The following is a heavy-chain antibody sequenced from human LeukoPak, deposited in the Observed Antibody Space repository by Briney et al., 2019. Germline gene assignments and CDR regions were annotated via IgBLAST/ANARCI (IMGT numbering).Heavy chain of an antibody. CDR1: GGSFSGYY. CDR3: ARGRRVEDFSAAGASDY. J-gene: IGHJ4*02. Sequence: PSETLSLTCAVYGGSFSGYYWSWIRQPPGKGLEWIGEINHSGSTNYNPSLKSRVTISVDTSKNQFSLKLSSVTAADTAVYYCARGRRVEDFSAAGASDYWGQGTLVTVSS. D-gene: IGHD6-19*01. CDR2: INHSGST. V-gene: IGHV4-34*01.